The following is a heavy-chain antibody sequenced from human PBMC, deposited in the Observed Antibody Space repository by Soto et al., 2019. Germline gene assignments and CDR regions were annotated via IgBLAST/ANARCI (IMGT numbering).Heavy chain of an antibody. Sequence: EVQLVESVGGLVQPGGSLRRSCAASGFTFSSYEMNWVRQAPGQGLEWVSYISSSGSTIYYADSVKCRFTISRDNAKNSLYPHMNSLRADDTAVSYCAREFQDYVWGSSIYFDYWCQGTLVTVSS. D-gene: IGHD3-16*01. CDR3: AREFQDYVWGSSIYFDY. V-gene: IGHV3-48*03. CDR1: GFTFSSYE. CDR2: ISSSGSTI. J-gene: IGHJ4*02.